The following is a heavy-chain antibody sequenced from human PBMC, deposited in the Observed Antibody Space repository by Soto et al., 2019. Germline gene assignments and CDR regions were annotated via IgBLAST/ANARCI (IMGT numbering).Heavy chain of an antibody. Sequence: QVQLVESGGGVVQPGRSLRLSCAASGFTFSSYGMHWVRQAPGKGLEWVAVISYDGSNKYYADSVKGRFTISRDNSKNTLYLQMNSLRAEDTAVYYCTQGIAVAPWGQGTLVTVSS. CDR2: ISYDGSNK. CDR1: GFTFSSYG. J-gene: IGHJ5*02. V-gene: IGHV3-30*18. D-gene: IGHD6-19*01. CDR3: TQGIAVAP.